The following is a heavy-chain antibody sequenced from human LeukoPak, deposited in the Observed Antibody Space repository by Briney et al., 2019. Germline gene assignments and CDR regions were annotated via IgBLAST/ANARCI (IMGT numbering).Heavy chain of an antibody. CDR3: AKDRETTASGTFDY. D-gene: IGHD6-13*01. CDR1: GFTFNNYG. Sequence: GGSLRLSCAASGFTFNNYGMHYVRQAPGKGLEWVAVISDDGRNKNYADSVKGRFTISRDNSNNTLYLQMNSLRAEDTGVYYCAKDRETTASGTFDYWGQGTLVTLSS. V-gene: IGHV3-30*18. J-gene: IGHJ4*02. CDR2: ISDDGRNK.